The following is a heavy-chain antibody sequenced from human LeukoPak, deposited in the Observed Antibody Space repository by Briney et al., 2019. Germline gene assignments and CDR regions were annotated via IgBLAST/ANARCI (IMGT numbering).Heavy chain of an antibody. J-gene: IGHJ5*02. CDR3: AKGIAVAGGFDP. Sequence: PGGSLRLSCAASGFTFSSYAMSWVRQAPGEGLEWVSAISGSGGSTYYADSVKGRFTISRDNSKNTLYLQMNSLRAEDTAVYYCAKGIAVAGGFDPWGQGTLVTVSS. CDR2: ISGSGGST. D-gene: IGHD6-19*01. CDR1: GFTFSSYA. V-gene: IGHV3-23*01.